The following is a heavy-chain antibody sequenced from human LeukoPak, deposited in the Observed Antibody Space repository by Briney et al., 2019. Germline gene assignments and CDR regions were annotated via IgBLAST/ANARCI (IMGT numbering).Heavy chain of an antibody. CDR2: INAYNGNT. CDR3: ARVGITMVRGEYDY. CDR1: GYTFTSYG. J-gene: IGHJ4*02. Sequence: GASVKVSCKASGYTFTSYGISWVRQAPGQGLEWMGWINAYNGNTNYAQKLQGRVTMTTDTSTSTAYMELRSLRSDDTAVYYCARVGITMVRGEYDYWGQGTLVTVSS. V-gene: IGHV1-18*01. D-gene: IGHD3-10*01.